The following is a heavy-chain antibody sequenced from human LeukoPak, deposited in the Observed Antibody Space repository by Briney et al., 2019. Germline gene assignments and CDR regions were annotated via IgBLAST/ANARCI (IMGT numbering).Heavy chain of an antibody. Sequence: KSSETLSLTCTVSGGSISTYYWTWIRQSPGKGLEWIGFVYYNGNTNYNPSLKSRVTISVDTSKNQFSLKLSSVTAADTAVYFCARRVAVTARYYFDFWGQGTLVTVSS. CDR3: ARRVAVTARYYFDF. V-gene: IGHV4-59*08. CDR1: GGSISTYY. D-gene: IGHD6-19*01. J-gene: IGHJ4*02. CDR2: VYYNGNT.